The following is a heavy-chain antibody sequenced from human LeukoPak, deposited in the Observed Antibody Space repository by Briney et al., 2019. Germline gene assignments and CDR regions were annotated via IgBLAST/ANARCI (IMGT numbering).Heavy chain of an antibody. J-gene: IGHJ4*02. D-gene: IGHD3-22*01. CDR1: GFTFSSYG. CDR3: ARENYYDSSGYYLALDY. V-gene: IGHV3-33*01. Sequence: GRSLRLSCAASGFTFSSYGMHWVRQAPGKGLEWVAVMWYDGSNKYYADSVKGRFTISRDNSKNTLYLQMNSLRAEDTAVYYCARENYYDSSGYYLALDYWGQGTLVTVSS. CDR2: MWYDGSNK.